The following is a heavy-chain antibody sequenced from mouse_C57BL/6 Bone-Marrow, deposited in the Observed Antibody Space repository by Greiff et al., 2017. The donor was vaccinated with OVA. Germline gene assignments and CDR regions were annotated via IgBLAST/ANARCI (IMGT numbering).Heavy chain of an antibody. CDR2: ISSGGSYT. CDR1: GFTFSSYG. J-gene: IGHJ2*01. CDR3: SRHNIPSFDY. D-gene: IGHD2-10*02. Sequence: DVQLVESGGDLVKPGGSLKLSCAASGFTFSSYGMSWVRQTPDKRLEWVATISSGGSYTYYPASVKGRFTISRDNAKNTLYLQMRSLKSEDTAMYFCSRHNIPSFDYWGQGTTLTVSS. V-gene: IGHV5-6*01.